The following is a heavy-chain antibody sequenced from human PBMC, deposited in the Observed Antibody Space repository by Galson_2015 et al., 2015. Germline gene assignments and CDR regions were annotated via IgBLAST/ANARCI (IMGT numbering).Heavy chain of an antibody. CDR2: ISSSSSYI. CDR3: ARDIGFRSSGTTKKNLDY. J-gene: IGHJ4*02. Sequence: SLRLSCAASGFTFSSYSMNWVRQAPGKGLGWVSSISSSSSYIYYADSVKGRFTISRDNAKNSLYLQMNSLRAEDTAVYYCARDIGFRSSGTTKKNLDYRGPGTPVTVSS. D-gene: IGHD5-12*01. CDR1: GFTFSSYS. V-gene: IGHV3-21*01.